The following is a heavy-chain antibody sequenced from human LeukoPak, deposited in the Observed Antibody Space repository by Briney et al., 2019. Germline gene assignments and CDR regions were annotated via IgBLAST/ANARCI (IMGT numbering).Heavy chain of an antibody. CDR3: ARSLKAAAGTATGY. J-gene: IGHJ4*02. D-gene: IGHD6-13*01. CDR1: GYTFTSYG. Sequence: GASVKVSCKASGYTFTSYGISWVRQAPGQGLEWMGWISAYNGNTNYAQKLQGRVTLTRDTSISIAYMELSSLRSEDTAVYYCARSLKAAAGTATGYWGQGTLVTVSS. CDR2: ISAYNGNT. V-gene: IGHV1-18*01.